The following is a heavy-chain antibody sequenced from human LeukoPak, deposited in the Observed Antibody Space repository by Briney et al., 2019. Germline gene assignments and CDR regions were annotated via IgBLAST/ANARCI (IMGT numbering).Heavy chain of an antibody. D-gene: IGHD3-3*01. CDR3: ARESGVYDFWSGYFFTA. CDR2: INPNSGGT. Sequence: GASVKVSCKASGYTFTGYYMHWVRQAPGQGLEWMGRINPNSGGTNYAQKFQGRVTMTRDTSISTAYMELSRLRSDDTAVYYCARESGVYDFWSGYFFTAWGQGTLVTVSP. V-gene: IGHV1-2*06. CDR1: GYTFTGYY. J-gene: IGHJ5*02.